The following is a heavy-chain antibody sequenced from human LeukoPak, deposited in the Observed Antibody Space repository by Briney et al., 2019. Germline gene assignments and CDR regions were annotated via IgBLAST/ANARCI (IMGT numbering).Heavy chain of an antibody. CDR3: ARVSVGRYDSSLDY. Sequence: PGLSLRLSCAASGFTFNTYGMHWVRQAPGKGLEWIAIIWYDGDYIYYADSVKGRFTISRDNSKNTLYLQMSSLRDEDTAVYYCARVSVGRYDSSLDYWGQGTLVTVSS. CDR2: IWYDGDYI. J-gene: IGHJ4*02. CDR1: GFTFNTYG. D-gene: IGHD3-22*01. V-gene: IGHV3-33*01.